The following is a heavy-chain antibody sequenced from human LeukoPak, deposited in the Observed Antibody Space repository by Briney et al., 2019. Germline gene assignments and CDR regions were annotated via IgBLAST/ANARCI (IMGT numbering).Heavy chain of an antibody. D-gene: IGHD4-23*01. CDR3: ASYGGNPLDAFDI. V-gene: IGHV3-66*01. CDR1: GFTVSSNY. CDR2: IYSGGST. J-gene: IGHJ3*02. Sequence: GGSLRLSCAAPGFTVSSNYMSWVRQAPGKGLEWVSVIYSGGSTYYADSVKGRFTISRDNSKNTLYLQMNSLRAEDTAVYYCASYGGNPLDAFDIWGQGTMVTVSS.